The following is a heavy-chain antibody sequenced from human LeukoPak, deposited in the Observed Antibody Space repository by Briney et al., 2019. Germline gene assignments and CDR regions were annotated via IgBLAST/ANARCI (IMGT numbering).Heavy chain of an antibody. V-gene: IGHV3-23*01. Sequence: PGGSLRLSCAGSGSTFNDHAMSWVRQAPGKGLEWVSSISGSGGSTYYADYVKGRSTISRDNSKKVVYFEMNSLRGEDTAVYFCARGGQNFDFWRFDYWGQGTLAGVSS. D-gene: IGHD3-3*01. J-gene: IGHJ4*02. CDR2: ISGSGGST. CDR3: ARGGQNFDFWRFDY. CDR1: GSTFNDHA.